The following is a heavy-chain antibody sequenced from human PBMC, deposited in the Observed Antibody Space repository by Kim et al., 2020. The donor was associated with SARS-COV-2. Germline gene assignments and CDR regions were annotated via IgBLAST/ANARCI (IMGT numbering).Heavy chain of an antibody. V-gene: IGHV5-51*01. D-gene: IGHD6-19*01. J-gene: IGHJ4*02. CDR3: ARQTRDWQWLVDY. CDR1: GYSFTNYW. Sequence: GESLKISCQGSGYSFTNYWIGWVRQMPGKGLEWMGIIYPDDSDTTYSPSFQGQVTISVDKSISTVYLQWSSLKASDTAMYYCARQTRDWQWLVDYWGQGTLVTVSS. CDR2: IYPDDSDT.